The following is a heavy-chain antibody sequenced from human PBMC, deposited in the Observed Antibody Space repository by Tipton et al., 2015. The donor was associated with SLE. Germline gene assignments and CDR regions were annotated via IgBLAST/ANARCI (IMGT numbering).Heavy chain of an antibody. CDR3: ARDQAVAGSYYFDY. D-gene: IGHD6-19*01. J-gene: IGHJ4*02. Sequence: LRLSCTVSGGSISSYYWSWIRQPPGKGLEWIGYIYTSGSTNYNPSLKSRVTISVDTSKNQFSLKLSSVTAADTAVYYCARDQAVAGSYYFDYWGQGTLITVSS. CDR2: IYTSGST. V-gene: IGHV4-59*01. CDR1: GGSISSYY.